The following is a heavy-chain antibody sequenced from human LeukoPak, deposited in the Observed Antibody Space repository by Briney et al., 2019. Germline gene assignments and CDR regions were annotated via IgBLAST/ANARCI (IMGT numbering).Heavy chain of an antibody. V-gene: IGHV3-23*01. D-gene: IGHD3-10*01. CDR2: ISGSGGST. J-gene: IGHJ4*02. Sequence: PGGSLRLSCAASGFTFSSYAMSWVRQAPGKGLEWASTISGSGGSTYYADSVKGRFTISRDNSKNTLYLQMYSLRAEDTAVYYCAKDSSDYFGSGSHFYSWGQGALVTVSS. CDR1: GFTFSSYA. CDR3: AKDSSDYFGSGSHFYS.